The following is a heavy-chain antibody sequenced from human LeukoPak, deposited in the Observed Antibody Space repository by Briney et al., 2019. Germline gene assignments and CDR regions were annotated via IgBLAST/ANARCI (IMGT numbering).Heavy chain of an antibody. V-gene: IGHV3-23*01. D-gene: IGHD6-19*01. CDR1: GFTFSNSG. Sequence: GGSLRLSCAASGFTFSNSGMSWVRQAPGKGLEWVSAITRSSGDTTYYADAAKGRFTISRDNSKNTLCLQMNSLRAEDMAVYYCAPSRGWYDYWGQGTLVTVSS. CDR3: APSRGWYDY. J-gene: IGHJ4*02. CDR2: ITRSSGDTT.